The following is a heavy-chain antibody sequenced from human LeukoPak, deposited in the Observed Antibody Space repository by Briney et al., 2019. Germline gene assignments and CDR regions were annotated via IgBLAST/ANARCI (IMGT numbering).Heavy chain of an antibody. Sequence: GRSLRLSCAASGFTFSSYAMHWVRQAPGKGLEWVAVISYDGSNKYYADSVKGRFTISRDNSKNTLYLQMNSLRAEDTAVYYCARGYYGSGSYFWGQGTLVTVSS. V-gene: IGHV3-30*04. J-gene: IGHJ1*01. CDR2: ISYDGSNK. CDR1: GFTFSSYA. D-gene: IGHD3-10*01. CDR3: ARGYYGSGSYF.